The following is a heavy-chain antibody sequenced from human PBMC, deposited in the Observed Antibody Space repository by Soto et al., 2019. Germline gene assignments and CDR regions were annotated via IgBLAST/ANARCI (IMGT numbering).Heavy chain of an antibody. V-gene: IGHV4-39*01. CDR2: IYYSGST. CDR1: GGPTSSSSYY. Sequence: SETLSLTCTVSGGPTSSSSYYWGWIRQPPGKGLEWIGSIYYSGSTYYNPSLKSRVTISVDTSKNQFSLKLSSVTAADAAVYYCASELDYWGQGTLVTVSS. CDR3: ASELDY. J-gene: IGHJ4*02.